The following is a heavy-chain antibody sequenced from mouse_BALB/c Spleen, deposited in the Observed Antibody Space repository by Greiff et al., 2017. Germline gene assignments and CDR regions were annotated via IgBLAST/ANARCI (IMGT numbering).Heavy chain of an antibody. J-gene: IGHJ3*01. V-gene: IGHV8-12*01. CDR2: IYWDDDK. Sequence: QVTLKESGPGILQPSQTLSLTCSFSGFSLSTSGMGVSWIRQPSGKGLEWLAHIYWDDDKRYNPSLKSRLTISKDTSSNQVFLKITSVDTADTATYYCARRGGNGKGEFAYWGQGTLVTVSA. D-gene: IGHD2-1*01. CDR1: GFSLSTSGMG. CDR3: ARRGGNGKGEFAY.